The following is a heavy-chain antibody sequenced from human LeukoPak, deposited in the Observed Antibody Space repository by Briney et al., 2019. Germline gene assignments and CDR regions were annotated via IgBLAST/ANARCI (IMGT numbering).Heavy chain of an antibody. J-gene: IGHJ3*02. V-gene: IGHV1-46*03. CDR3: AREWGNYAFDI. CDR1: GYTFTSYG. D-gene: IGHD7-27*01. CDR2: INPSGGST. Sequence: ASVKVSCMASGYTFTSYGISWVRQAPGQGLEWMGIINPSGGSTSYAQKFQGRVTMTRDTSTSTVYMELSSLRSEDTAVYYCAREWGNYAFDIWGQGTMVTVSS.